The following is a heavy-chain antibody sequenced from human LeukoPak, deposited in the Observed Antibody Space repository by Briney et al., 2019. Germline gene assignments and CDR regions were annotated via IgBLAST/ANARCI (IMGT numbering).Heavy chain of an antibody. CDR3: ARGTSVYNWNYVFDY. D-gene: IGHD1-7*01. CDR1: GGSISPYY. Sequence: SETLSLTCTVSGGSISPYYWSWIRQPPGKGLEWIGYIYYSGSTNYNPSLKSRVTISVDTSKNQFSLKLSSVTAADTAVYYCARGTSVYNWNYVFDYWGQGTLVTVSS. V-gene: IGHV4-59*01. CDR2: IYYSGST. J-gene: IGHJ4*02.